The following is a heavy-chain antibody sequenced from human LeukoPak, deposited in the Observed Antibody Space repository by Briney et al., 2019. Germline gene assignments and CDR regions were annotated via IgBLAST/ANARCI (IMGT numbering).Heavy chain of an antibody. J-gene: IGHJ4*02. D-gene: IGHD3-10*01. CDR3: AKDMRLLWFGELEY. CDR2: ISWDSGSI. V-gene: IGHV3-9*01. CDR1: GFTFDDYA. Sequence: GRSLRLSCAASGFTFDDYAMHWVRQAPGKGLEWVSGISWDSGSIGYADSVKGRFTISRDNAKNSLYLQMNSLRAEDTALYYCAKDMRLLWFGELEYWGQGTLVTVSS.